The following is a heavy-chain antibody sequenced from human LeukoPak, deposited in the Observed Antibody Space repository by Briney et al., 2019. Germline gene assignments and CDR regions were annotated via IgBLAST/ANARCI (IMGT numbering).Heavy chain of an antibody. CDR2: IYYSGST. CDR1: GGSISSYY. J-gene: IGHJ5*02. Sequence: SETLSLTCTVSGGSISSYYWGWIRQPPGKGLEWIGSIYYSGSTYYNPSLKSRVTISVDTSKNQFSLKLSSVTAADTAVYYGARQDDFWIGYLNWFDPGAREPWSPSPQ. CDR3: ARQDDFWIGYLNWFDP. D-gene: IGHD3-3*01. V-gene: IGHV4-39*01.